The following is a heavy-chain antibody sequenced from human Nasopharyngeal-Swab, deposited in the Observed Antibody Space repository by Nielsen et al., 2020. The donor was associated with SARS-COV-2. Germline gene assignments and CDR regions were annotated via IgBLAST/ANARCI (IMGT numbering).Heavy chain of an antibody. J-gene: IGHJ6*03. Sequence: SETLSLTCSRNGVSFSGYHGGWIRQSPGKGLEWIGDITRSGNTNYNPALKSRVTMSVATSRDEFSLKLTSVTAADTAIYFCARVNNGGGIVPASYSFFMDVWGKGTSVAVSS. CDR3: ARVNNGGGIVPASYSFFMDV. D-gene: IGHD2-2*01. CDR1: GVSFSGYH. V-gene: IGHV4-34*01. CDR2: ITRSGNT.